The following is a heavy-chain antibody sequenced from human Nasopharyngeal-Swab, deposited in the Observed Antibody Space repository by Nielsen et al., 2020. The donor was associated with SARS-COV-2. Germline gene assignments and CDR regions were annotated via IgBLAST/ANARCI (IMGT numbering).Heavy chain of an antibody. J-gene: IGHJ3*02. CDR2: VDPSDSYT. Sequence: GESLKISCEGSGYSFSNYWLSWVRHVPGKGLEWIGKVDPSDSYTDYSPSLRGHVTISVDRSISTAYLQWSSLKASDTAMYYCARQYQNYFGSGDYHGAFDIWGKGTMGTGSS. CDR1: GYSFSNYW. CDR3: ARQYQNYFGSGDYHGAFDI. D-gene: IGHD3-10*01. V-gene: IGHV5-10-1*01.